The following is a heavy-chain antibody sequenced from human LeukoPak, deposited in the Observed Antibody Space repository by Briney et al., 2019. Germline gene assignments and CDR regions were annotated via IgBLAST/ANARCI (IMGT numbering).Heavy chain of an antibody. Sequence: ASVKVSCKASGGTFSSYAISWVRQAPGQGLEWMGGIIPIFGTANYAQKFQGRVTITTDESTSTAYVELSSLRSEDTAVYYCASGPWYYYDSSGYYPPFDYWGQGTLVTVSS. CDR1: GGTFSSYA. CDR3: ASGPWYYYDSSGYYPPFDY. J-gene: IGHJ4*02. V-gene: IGHV1-69*05. CDR2: IIPIFGTA. D-gene: IGHD3-22*01.